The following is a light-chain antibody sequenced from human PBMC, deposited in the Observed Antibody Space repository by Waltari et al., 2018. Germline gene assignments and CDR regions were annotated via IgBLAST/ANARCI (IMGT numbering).Light chain of an antibody. CDR2: AAS. J-gene: IGKJ2*01. V-gene: IGKV1-39*01. Sequence: DIQMTQSPSSLSASVGDRVTITCRASQNINIYISWYQQKPGKVPKLLISAASTLQSRVPSRFSCSGSGTYFTLTISSLQPEYFATYYCQHSSDTPPFTFGQGTKLEIK. CDR1: QNINIY. CDR3: QHSSDTPPFT.